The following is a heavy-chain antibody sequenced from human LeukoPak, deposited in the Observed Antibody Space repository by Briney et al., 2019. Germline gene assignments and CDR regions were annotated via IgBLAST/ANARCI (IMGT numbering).Heavy chain of an antibody. CDR3: ARDQDEYSDFWSGLHWFDP. V-gene: IGHV3-33*01. CDR2: IWYDGSNK. CDR1: GFTFSSYG. D-gene: IGHD3-3*01. J-gene: IGHJ5*02. Sequence: GGSLRLSCAASGFTFSSYGMHWVRQAPGKGLEWVAVIWYDGSNKYYADTVKGRFTISRDNSKNTRYLQMNSLRAEDTAVYYCARDQDEYSDFWSGLHWFDPWGQGTLVTVCS.